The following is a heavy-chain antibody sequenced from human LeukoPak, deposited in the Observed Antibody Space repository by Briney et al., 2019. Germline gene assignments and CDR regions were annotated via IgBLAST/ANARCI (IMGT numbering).Heavy chain of an antibody. CDR1: GFTFSSSG. V-gene: IGHV3-30*02. Sequence: PGGSLRLYCAASGFTFSSSGMHWVRQAPGKGLGWVAFIRYDGSNKYYADSVKGRFTISRDNSKNTLYLQMNSLRAEDTAVYYCANDCSSTSCYSGPGGAFDIWGQGTMVTVSS. J-gene: IGHJ3*02. CDR2: IRYDGSNK. D-gene: IGHD2-2*01. CDR3: ANDCSSTSCYSGPGGAFDI.